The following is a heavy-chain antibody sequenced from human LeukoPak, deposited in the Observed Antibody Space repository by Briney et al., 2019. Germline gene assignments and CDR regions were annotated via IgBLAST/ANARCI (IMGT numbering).Heavy chain of an antibody. V-gene: IGHV4-61*08. Sequence: SETLSLTCAVSGGSINSGGYSWSWIRQPPGKGLEWIGYIYYIGSTDYNPSLKSRATISIDTSRNQFSLKLSSVTAADTAVYYCARRGYSSGSNWFDPWGQGTLVTVSS. CDR2: IYYIGST. CDR3: ARRGYSSGSNWFDP. CDR1: GGSINSGGYS. J-gene: IGHJ5*02. D-gene: IGHD6-19*01.